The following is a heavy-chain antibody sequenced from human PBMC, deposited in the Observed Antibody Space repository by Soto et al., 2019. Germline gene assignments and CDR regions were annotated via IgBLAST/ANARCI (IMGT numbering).Heavy chain of an antibody. Sequence: VQLVESGGGLVQPGRSLRLSCAASGFTFDHYDMHWVRQAPGKGLEWVSRVSWNSGTIDYADSVKGRFTISRDNAKNSLYLQMNSLRVEDTALYFCAKDITYGSSAPYFDYWGQGTLGTVSS. CDR1: GFTFDHYD. V-gene: IGHV3-9*01. J-gene: IGHJ4*02. D-gene: IGHD6-6*01. CDR3: AKDITYGSSAPYFDY. CDR2: VSWNSGTI.